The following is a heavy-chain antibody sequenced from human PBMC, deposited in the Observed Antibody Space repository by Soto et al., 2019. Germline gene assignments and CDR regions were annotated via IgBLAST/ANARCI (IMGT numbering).Heavy chain of an antibody. V-gene: IGHV1-3*01. J-gene: IGHJ4*02. D-gene: IGHD6-19*01. Sequence: QVQLVQSGAEVKKPGASVKVSCKASGYTFTSYAIHSVRQAPGQRLEWMGWINAGNGNTKYSQKFQDRVTITRDTSASTAYMELSSLRSEDTAVYYCARDLGGWPDYWGQGTLVTVSS. CDR2: INAGNGNT. CDR3: ARDLGGWPDY. CDR1: GYTFTSYA.